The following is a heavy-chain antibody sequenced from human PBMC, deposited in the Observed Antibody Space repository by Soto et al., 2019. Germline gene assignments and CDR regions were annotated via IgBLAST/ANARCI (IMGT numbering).Heavy chain of an antibody. J-gene: IGHJ6*02. CDR3: AHRLPGPSGYDV. CDR2: IYWNDEQ. D-gene: IGHD6-13*01. Sequence: QITLKESGPTLVKPTQTLTLTCTFSGFSLISGVVGVGWIRQPPGEALVWLALIYWNDEQYYNPSMRNRLTITRDTSNYQVVLTMTNMDPVDTATYYCAHRLPGPSGYDVWGQGTKVTGSS. CDR1: GFSLISGVVG. V-gene: IGHV2-5*01.